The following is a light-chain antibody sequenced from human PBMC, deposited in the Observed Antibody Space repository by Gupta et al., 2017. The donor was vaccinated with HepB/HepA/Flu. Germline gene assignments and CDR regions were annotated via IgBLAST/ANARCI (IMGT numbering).Light chain of an antibody. CDR3: SSYTGSDTFVV. Sequence: QSALTQPASVSGSPGQSITFSCTGTSADIGTYDLVSWYQQHPGKAPKLMIYEVNKRPSGVSDRFSGSNSGNTASLTISGLQAEDEADYYCSSYTGSDTFVVFGGGNRLTVL. V-gene: IGLV2-23*02. CDR1: SADIGTYDL. J-gene: IGLJ2*01. CDR2: EVN.